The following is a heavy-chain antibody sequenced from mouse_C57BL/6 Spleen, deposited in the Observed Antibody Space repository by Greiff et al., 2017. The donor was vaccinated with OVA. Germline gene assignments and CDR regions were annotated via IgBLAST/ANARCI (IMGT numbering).Heavy chain of an antibody. J-gene: IGHJ2*01. CDR2: ISGGGGNT. D-gene: IGHD1-1*01. V-gene: IGHV5-9*01. CDR1: GFTFSSYT. Sequence: EVKLMESGGGLVKPGGSLKLSCAASGFTFSSYTMSWVRQTPEKRLEWVATISGGGGNTYYPDSVKGRFTISRDNAKNTLYLQMSSLRSEDTALYYCARGYGSSYYFDYWGQGTTLTVSS. CDR3: ARGYGSSYYFDY.